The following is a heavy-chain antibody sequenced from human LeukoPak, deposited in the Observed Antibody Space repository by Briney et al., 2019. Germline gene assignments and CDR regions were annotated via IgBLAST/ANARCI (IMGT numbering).Heavy chain of an antibody. CDR2: MTPISGGT. CDR1: GYTFTDYY. J-gene: IGHJ4*02. V-gene: IGHV1-2*02. D-gene: IGHD2-2*01. CDR3: ARDIRLVPAAREVDY. Sequence: EASVKVSCKASGYTFTDYYMHWVRQAPEQGLEWMGWMTPISGGTIYAQKFQGRVTMTRDTSISTAYMELSSLRYDDTAVYYCARDIRLVPAAREVDYWGQGTLVTVSS.